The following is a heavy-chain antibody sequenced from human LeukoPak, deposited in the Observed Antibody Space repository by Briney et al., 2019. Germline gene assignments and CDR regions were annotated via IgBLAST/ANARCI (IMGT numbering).Heavy chain of an antibody. CDR3: ARAPPSSWYGGDYYYYYMDV. V-gene: IGHV3-48*03. D-gene: IGHD6-13*01. J-gene: IGHJ6*03. CDR1: GFTFSSYE. CDR2: ISSSGSTI. Sequence: PGGSLRLSCAASGFTFSSYEMNWVRQAPGKGLEWVSYISSSGSTIYYADSVKGRFTISRDNAKNSLYLQMNSLRADDTAVYYCARAPPSSWYGGDYYYYYMDVWGKGTTVTVSS.